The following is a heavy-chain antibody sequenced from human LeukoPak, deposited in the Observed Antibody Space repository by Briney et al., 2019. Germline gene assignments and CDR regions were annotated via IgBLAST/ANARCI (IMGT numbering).Heavy chain of an antibody. V-gene: IGHV1-69*04. J-gene: IGHJ4*02. CDR1: GGTFSSYA. CDR3: ARLPPPYSSGWLDY. Sequence: GASVKVSCKASGGTFSSYAITWVRQPPGHGLQWTGSIIPIIGIANYAQKFSGRVTITADKSTSTAYMELSSPRSEDTAVYYCARLPPPYSSGWLDYWGQGTLVTVSS. D-gene: IGHD6-19*01. CDR2: IIPIIGIA.